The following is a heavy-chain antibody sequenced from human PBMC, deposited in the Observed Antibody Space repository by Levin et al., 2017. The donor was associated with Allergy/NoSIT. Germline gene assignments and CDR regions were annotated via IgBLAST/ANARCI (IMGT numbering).Heavy chain of an antibody. D-gene: IGHD6-6*01. J-gene: IGHJ3*02. CDR3: ASSIAAPRDAFDI. Sequence: GESLKISCKGSGYSFTSYWIGWVRQMPGKGLEWMGIIYPGDSDTRYGPSFQGQVTISADKSISTAYLQWSSLKASDTAMYYCASSIAAPRDAFDIWGQGTMVTVSS. CDR1: GYSFTSYW. CDR2: IYPGDSDT. V-gene: IGHV5-51*01.